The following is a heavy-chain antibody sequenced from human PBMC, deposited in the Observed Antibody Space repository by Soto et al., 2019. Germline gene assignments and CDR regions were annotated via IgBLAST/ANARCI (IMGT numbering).Heavy chain of an antibody. CDR2: ISGSGGST. CDR1: GFTFSSYA. V-gene: IGHV3-23*01. Sequence: HPGGSLRLSCAASGFTFSSYAMSWVRQAPGKGLEWVSAISGSGGSTYYADSVKGRFTISRDNAKNTLYLQMNSLRAEDTAVYYCATRYCSGGSWYFDYWGQGTLVNVSS. J-gene: IGHJ4*02. D-gene: IGHD2-15*01. CDR3: ATRYCSGGSWYFDY.